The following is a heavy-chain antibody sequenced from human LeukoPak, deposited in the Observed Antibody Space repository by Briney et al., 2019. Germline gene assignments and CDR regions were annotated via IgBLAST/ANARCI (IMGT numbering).Heavy chain of an antibody. V-gene: IGHV4-34*01. CDR2: INHSGST. CDR1: GGSFSGYY. CDR3: ARDFFGQQLAFYYYYGMDV. J-gene: IGHJ6*02. D-gene: IGHD6-13*01. Sequence: PSETLSLTCAVYGGSFSGYYWSWIRQPPGKGLEWIGEINHSGSTNYNPSLKSRVTISVDTSKNQFSLKLSSVTAADTAVYYCARDFFGQQLAFYYYYGMDVWGQGTTVTVSS.